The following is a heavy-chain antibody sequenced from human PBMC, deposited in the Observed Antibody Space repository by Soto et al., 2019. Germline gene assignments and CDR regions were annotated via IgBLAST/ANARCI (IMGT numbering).Heavy chain of an antibody. CDR1: GDSMTRGSYY. J-gene: IGHJ4*02. Sequence: SETLSLTCVVSGDSMTRGSYYWGWIRQPPGKGLEWIGSIYYSGSTYYNPSLKSRVTISVDTSKNQFSLKLSSVTAADTAVYYCARQGESSGYYNWGQGTLVTVSS. CDR2: IYYSGST. V-gene: IGHV4-39*01. CDR3: ARQGESSGYYN. D-gene: IGHD3-22*01.